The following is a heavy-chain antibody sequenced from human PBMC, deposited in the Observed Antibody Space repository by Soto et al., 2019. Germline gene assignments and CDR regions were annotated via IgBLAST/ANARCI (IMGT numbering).Heavy chain of an antibody. CDR3: ARADSGYAHGYYYYGMDV. D-gene: IGHD5-12*01. J-gene: IGHJ6*02. CDR2: IGTVGDT. Sequence: GGSLRLSCAASGFTFSSYDMHWVRQATGKGLEWVSAIGTVGDTYYADSVKGRFTISRDNSKNTLYLQMNSLRAEDTAVYYCARADSGYAHGYYYYGMDVWGQGTTVTSP. V-gene: IGHV3-13*01. CDR1: GFTFSSYD.